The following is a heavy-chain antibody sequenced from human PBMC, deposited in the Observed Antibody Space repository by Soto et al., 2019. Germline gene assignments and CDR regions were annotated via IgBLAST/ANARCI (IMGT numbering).Heavy chain of an antibody. V-gene: IGHV4-59*01. D-gene: IGHD2-15*01. J-gene: IGHJ5*02. Sequence: SETLSLTCTVSGGSISSYYWSWIRQPPGKELEWIGYIYYSGSTNYNPSLKSRVTISVDTSKNQFSLKLSSVTAADTAVYYCAARKGYCSGGSCPTGPNWFDPWGQGTLVTVSS. CDR1: GGSISSYY. CDR2: IYYSGST. CDR3: AARKGYCSGGSCPTGPNWFDP.